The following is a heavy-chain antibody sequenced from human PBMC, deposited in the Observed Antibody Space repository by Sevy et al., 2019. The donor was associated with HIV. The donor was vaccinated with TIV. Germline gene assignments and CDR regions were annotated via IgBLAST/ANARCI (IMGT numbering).Heavy chain of an antibody. CDR1: GFTFSSYA. J-gene: IGHJ4*02. D-gene: IGHD3-22*01. CDR3: ARDYDDSSGYHFDY. CDR2: ISYDGSNK. Sequence: GGSLRLSCAASGFTFSSYAMHWVRQAPGKGLEWVAVISYDGSNKYYADSVKGRFTISRDNSKNKLYLQMNSLRAEDTAVYYCARDYDDSSGYHFDYWGQGTLVTVSS. V-gene: IGHV3-30-3*01.